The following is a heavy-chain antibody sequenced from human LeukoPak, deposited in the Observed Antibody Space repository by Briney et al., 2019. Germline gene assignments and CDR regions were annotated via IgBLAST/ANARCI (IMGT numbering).Heavy chain of an antibody. J-gene: IGHJ4*02. CDR3: ARDQLYYYGSGSYSFDY. CDR2: ISSSSSTI. Sequence: PGGSLRLSCAASGFTFSSYSMNWVRQAPGKGLEWVSYISSSSSTIYYADSVKGRFTISRDNAKNSLYLQMNSLRAEDTAVYYCARDQLYYYGSGSYSFDYWGQGTLVTVSS. V-gene: IGHV3-48*04. CDR1: GFTFSSYS. D-gene: IGHD3-10*01.